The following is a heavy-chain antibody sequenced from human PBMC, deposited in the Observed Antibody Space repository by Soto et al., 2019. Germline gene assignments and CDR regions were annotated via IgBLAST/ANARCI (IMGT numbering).Heavy chain of an antibody. Sequence: QVQLVQSGAEEKKPGASVKVSCKASGYTFTSYAMHWVRQAPGQRLEWMGWINAGNSNTKYSERFQGRVTISRDTTARAAYMEPSSLKSKNTTVYYCASSATTADYYYGMDVWGQGTTVTVSS. CDR2: INAGNSNT. CDR3: ASSATTADYYYGMDV. CDR1: GYTFTSYA. J-gene: IGHJ6*02. D-gene: IGHD1-26*01. V-gene: IGHV1-3*05.